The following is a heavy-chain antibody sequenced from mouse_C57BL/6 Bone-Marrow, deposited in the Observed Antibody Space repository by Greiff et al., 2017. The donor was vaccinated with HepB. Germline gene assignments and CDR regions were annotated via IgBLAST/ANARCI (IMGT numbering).Heavy chain of an antibody. D-gene: IGHD1-1*01. J-gene: IGHJ3*01. CDR3: ARGYYGSAWFAY. Sequence: VQLQESGAELARPGASVKLSCKASGYTFTSYGISWVKQRTGQGLEWIGEIYPRSGNTYYNEKFKGKATLTADKSSSTAYMELRSLTSEDSAVYVCARGYYGSAWFAYWGQGTLVTVSA. CDR2: IYPRSGNT. V-gene: IGHV1-81*01. CDR1: GYTFTSYG.